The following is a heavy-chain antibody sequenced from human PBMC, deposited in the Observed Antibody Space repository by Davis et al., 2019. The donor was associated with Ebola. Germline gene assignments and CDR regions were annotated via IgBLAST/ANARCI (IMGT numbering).Heavy chain of an antibody. CDR3: SGWKYYYYGMDV. J-gene: IGHJ6*04. CDR1: GFTVSSNY. CDR2: IYSGGST. Sequence: GGSLTLSCAASGFTVSSNYMRWVRQAPGKGLEWVSVIYSGGSTYYADSVKGRFTISRDNSKNTLYLQMNSLRAEDTAVYYCSGWKYYYYGMDVWGKGTTVTVSS. V-gene: IGHV3-53*01. D-gene: IGHD6-19*01.